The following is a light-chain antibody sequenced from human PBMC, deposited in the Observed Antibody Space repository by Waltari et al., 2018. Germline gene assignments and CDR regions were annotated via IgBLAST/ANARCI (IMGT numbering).Light chain of an antibody. Sequence: DIVLTQSPGTLSLSPGERATLSCRASQSVSSTYLAWYQQKPGQAPRLLIYGVSSRATGIPDRFSGSGSGTDFTLTISRLDPEDFAVYFCQQYCSAPNTFGQGTKLEIK. CDR2: GVS. CDR3: QQYCSAPNT. CDR1: QSVSSTY. J-gene: IGKJ2*01. V-gene: IGKV3-20*01.